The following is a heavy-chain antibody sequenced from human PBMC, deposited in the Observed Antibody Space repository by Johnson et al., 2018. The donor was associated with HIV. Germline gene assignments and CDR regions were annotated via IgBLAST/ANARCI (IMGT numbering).Heavy chain of an antibody. D-gene: IGHD1-26*01. V-gene: IGHV3-20*04. Sequence: VQLVESGGGVVRPGGSLRLSCAASGFTFDDYGMSWVRQAPGKGLEWVSGINWNGGRTGYADSVTGRFTISRDHAKNSLYLQMNSLRAEDTALYYCARAYSGSYSPRSAFDIWGQGTMVTVSS. J-gene: IGHJ3*02. CDR1: GFTFDDYG. CDR3: ARAYSGSYSPRSAFDI. CDR2: INWNGGRT.